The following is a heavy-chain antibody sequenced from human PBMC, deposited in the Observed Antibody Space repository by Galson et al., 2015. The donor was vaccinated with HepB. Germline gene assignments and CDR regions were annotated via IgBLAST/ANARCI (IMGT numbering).Heavy chain of an antibody. CDR3: ARGGKSWLPGIFDQ. CDR1: GFTFSDYY. Sequence: SLRLSCAASGFTFSDYYMSWIRQTPGKGLEWISYISNSAIYTNYAASVKGRLTVSRDNAKNSLYLQMNSLRVEDTAIYFCARGGKSWLPGIFDQWGQGTLVTVSS. J-gene: IGHJ4*02. CDR2: ISNSAIYT. D-gene: IGHD6-19*01. V-gene: IGHV3-11*06.